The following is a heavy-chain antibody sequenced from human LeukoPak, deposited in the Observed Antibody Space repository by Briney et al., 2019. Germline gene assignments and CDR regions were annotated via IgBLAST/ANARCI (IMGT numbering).Heavy chain of an antibody. CDR1: GFTFNNYW. J-gene: IGHJ4*02. V-gene: IGHV3-7*03. D-gene: IGHD6-13*01. CDR3: AKSAEYRIAAAGTDY. CDR2: IKEGGSRK. Sequence: GGSLRLSCAASGFTFNNYWMSWVRQAPGKGLEWLANIKEGGSRKYYVDSVKGRFTISRDNSKNTLYLQMNSLRAEDTAVYYCAKSAEYRIAAAGTDYWGQGTLVTVSS.